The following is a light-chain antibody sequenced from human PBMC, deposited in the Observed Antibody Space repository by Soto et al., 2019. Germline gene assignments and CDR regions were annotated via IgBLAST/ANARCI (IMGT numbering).Light chain of an antibody. Sequence: DIVMTQSPDSLAVSLGERDTINCKSSQSVLYSSNNKNYLAWYQQKPGQPPKLLIYWASTRESGVPDRFSGSGSGTDFTLTISSLQAEDVAVYYCQQYYSTPPIFTFGPGTKVDIK. CDR2: WAS. CDR1: QSVLYSSNNKNY. J-gene: IGKJ3*01. CDR3: QQYYSTPPIFT. V-gene: IGKV4-1*01.